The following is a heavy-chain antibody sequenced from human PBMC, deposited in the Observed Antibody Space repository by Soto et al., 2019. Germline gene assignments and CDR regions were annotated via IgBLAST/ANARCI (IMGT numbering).Heavy chain of an antibody. D-gene: IGHD5-12*01. CDR2: ISWNSGSI. Sequence: EVQLVESGGGLVQPGRSLRLSCAASGFTFDDYAMHWVRQAPGKGLEWVSGISWNSGSIGYADSVKGRFTISRDNAKNSLYLQMNSLRAEDTALYYCAKGEGWLRLTSPDYWGQGTLVTVSS. CDR3: AKGEGWLRLTSPDY. J-gene: IGHJ4*02. V-gene: IGHV3-9*01. CDR1: GFTFDDYA.